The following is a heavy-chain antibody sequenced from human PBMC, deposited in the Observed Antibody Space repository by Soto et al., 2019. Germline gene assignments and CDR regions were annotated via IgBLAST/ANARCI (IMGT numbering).Heavy chain of an antibody. V-gene: IGHV1-69*01. CDR1: GGTFSSYA. D-gene: IGHD6-6*01. J-gene: IGHJ6*02. CDR3: ARGRRSSSLFGYYYYGMDV. CDR2: IIPIFGTA. Sequence: QVQLVQSGAEVKKPGSSVKVSCKASGGTFSSYAISWVRQAPGQGLEWMGGIIPIFGTANYAQKFQGRVTITADESTSTAYVELSSLRSEDTAVYYCARGRRSSSLFGYYYYGMDVWGQGTTVTVSS.